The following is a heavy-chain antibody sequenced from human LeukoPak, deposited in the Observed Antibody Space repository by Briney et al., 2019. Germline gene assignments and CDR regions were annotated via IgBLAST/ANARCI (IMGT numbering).Heavy chain of an antibody. CDR1: GGSFSGYY. Sequence: SETLSLTCAVYGGSFSGYYWSWIRQPPGKGLEWIGEINHSGSTNYNPSLKSRVTISVDTSKNQFSLKLSSVTAADTAVYYCANHRNYDSSGHNWFDPWGQGTLVTVSS. J-gene: IGHJ5*02. CDR2: INHSGST. V-gene: IGHV4-34*01. D-gene: IGHD3-22*01. CDR3: ANHRNYDSSGHNWFDP.